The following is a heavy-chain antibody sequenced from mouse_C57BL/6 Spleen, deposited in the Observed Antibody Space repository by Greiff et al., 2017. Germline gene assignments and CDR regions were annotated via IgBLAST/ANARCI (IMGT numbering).Heavy chain of an antibody. CDR3: ARWYDYGNYYAMDY. Sequence: LVESGAELVRPGASVKLSCKASGYTFTDYYINWVKQRPGQGLEWIARIYPGSGNTYYNEKFKGKATLTAEKSSSTAYMQLSSLTSEDSAVYFCARWYDYGNYYAMDYWGQGTSVTVSS. J-gene: IGHJ4*01. D-gene: IGHD2-4*01. CDR1: GYTFTDYY. CDR2: IYPGSGNT. V-gene: IGHV1-76*01.